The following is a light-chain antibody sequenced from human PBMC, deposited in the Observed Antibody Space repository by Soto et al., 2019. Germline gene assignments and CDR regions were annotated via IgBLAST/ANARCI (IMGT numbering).Light chain of an antibody. CDR3: MQSTQLPPT. CDR2: EVS. V-gene: IGKV2D-29*02. J-gene: IGKJ5*01. CDR1: QSLLHITGETF. Sequence: DVVMTQTPLSLSVTPGQPGSISCRSSQSLLHITGETFLFWYLQTPGQSPQLLIYEVSTRVSGVPDRFSGSGSGTDFTLEISRVETDDVGIYYCMQSTQLPPTFGQGTRLEI.